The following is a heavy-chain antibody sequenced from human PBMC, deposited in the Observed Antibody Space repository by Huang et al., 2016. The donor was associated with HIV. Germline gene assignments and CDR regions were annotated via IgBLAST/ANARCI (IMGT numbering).Heavy chain of an antibody. CDR2: IFYTGTV. CDR1: SGYY. J-gene: IGHJ4*02. Sequence: SGYYWEWIRQPPGKGLECVGSIFYTGTVYYNPSLKSRATISIDTSENRFSLILTSVTAADTALYFCARHRTSSYIDSWGRGSLVTVSS. V-gene: IGHV4-39*01. D-gene: IGHD3-10*01. CDR3: ARHRTSSYIDS.